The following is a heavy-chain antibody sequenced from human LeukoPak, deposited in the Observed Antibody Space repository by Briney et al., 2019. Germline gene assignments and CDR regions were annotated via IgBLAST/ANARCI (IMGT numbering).Heavy chain of an antibody. CDR3: ARHTYCSGGSCYWGLLSY. Sequence: SETLSLTCTVSGGSISSYYWSWIRQPPGKGLEWIGYIYYSGSTNYNPSLKSRVTISVDTSKNQFSLKLSSVTAADTAVYYCARHTYCSGGSCYWGLLSYWGQGTLVTVSS. CDR2: IYYSGST. CDR1: GGSISSYY. D-gene: IGHD2-15*01. V-gene: IGHV4-59*08. J-gene: IGHJ4*02.